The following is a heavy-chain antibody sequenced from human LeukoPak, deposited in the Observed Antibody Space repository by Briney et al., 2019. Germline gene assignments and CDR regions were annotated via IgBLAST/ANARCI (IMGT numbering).Heavy chain of an antibody. CDR3: ARGGPITMVRRPLDY. D-gene: IGHD3-10*01. CDR2: ISTSNSYI. J-gene: IGHJ4*02. V-gene: IGHV3-21*01. Sequence: PGGSLRLSCAASGFTFSSYPMNWVRQAPGKGLEWVSSISTSNSYIYYADSVQGRFTISRDNAKNSLYLQMNSLRAEDTAVYYCARGGPITMVRRPLDYWGQGTLVTVSS. CDR1: GFTFSSYP.